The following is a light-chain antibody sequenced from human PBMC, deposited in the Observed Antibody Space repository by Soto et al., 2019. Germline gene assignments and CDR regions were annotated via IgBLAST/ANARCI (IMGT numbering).Light chain of an antibody. CDR2: GAT. Sequence: EIVMTQSPATLAVSQGERAAFSCRAGQSVSSNLAWYQQKPGQAPRLLIDGATSRATVIPDRFSSSGSAKDFPLTISRLAHEDSAVYYCQQYGTSLTFGGGTKVDIK. CDR1: QSVSSN. V-gene: IGKV3-20*01. CDR3: QQYGTSLT. J-gene: IGKJ4*01.